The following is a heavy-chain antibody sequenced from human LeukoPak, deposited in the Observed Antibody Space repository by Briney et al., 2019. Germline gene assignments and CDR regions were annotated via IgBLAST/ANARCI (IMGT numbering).Heavy chain of an antibody. D-gene: IGHD4-17*01. CDR2: ISYDGSNK. V-gene: IGHV3-30*18. CDR1: GFTFSSYG. J-gene: IGHJ4*02. CDR3: AKYDYGNYYFDY. Sequence: GGSLRLSCEASGFTFSSYGMHWVRQAPGKGLEWVAVISYDGSNKYYADSVKGRFTISRDNSKNTLYLQMNSLRAEDTAVYYCAKYDYGNYYFDYWGQGTLVTVSS.